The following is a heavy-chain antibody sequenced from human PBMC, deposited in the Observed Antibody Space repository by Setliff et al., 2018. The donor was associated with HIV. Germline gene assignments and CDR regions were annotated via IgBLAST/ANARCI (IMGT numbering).Heavy chain of an antibody. CDR2: IHLSDT. J-gene: IGHJ5*02. CDR3: ARGVNDFWSGYHGRWFDP. D-gene: IGHD3-3*01. V-gene: IGHV4-39*07. CDR1: GGSMRSNIYY. Sequence: LSLTCSVSGGSMRSNIYYWGWIRLSPTKGLEWIGSIHLSDTYYNPSLRSRVTISVDKSKNHFSLKVTSVTAADTAVYYCARGVNDFWSGYHGRWFDPWGQGTLVTVS.